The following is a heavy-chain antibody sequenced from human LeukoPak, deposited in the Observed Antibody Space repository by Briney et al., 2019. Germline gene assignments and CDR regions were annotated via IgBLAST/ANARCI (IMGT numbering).Heavy chain of an antibody. CDR3: ASLTVTTSNWFDP. J-gene: IGHJ5*02. Sequence: GGSLRLSCAASGFTFSSYSMNWVRQAPGKGLEWVSSISSSSSYIYYADSVKGRFTISRDNAKNSLYLQMNSLRAEDTAVYYCASLTVTTSNWFDPWGQGTLVTVS. CDR2: ISSSSSYI. CDR1: GFTFSSYS. V-gene: IGHV3-21*01. D-gene: IGHD4-11*01.